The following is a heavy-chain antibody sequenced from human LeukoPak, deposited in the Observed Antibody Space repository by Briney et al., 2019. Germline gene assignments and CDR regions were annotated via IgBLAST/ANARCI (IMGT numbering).Heavy chain of an antibody. Sequence: PSETLSLTCTVSGDSISSTSNCWGWIRQPPGKGLEWIGSICYSGNTYYNPSLKSRVTISVETSKNQFPLKVSSVTAADTAVYYCARDGAEYFFDYWGQGTLVTVSS. CDR1: GDSISSTSNC. V-gene: IGHV4-39*06. CDR3: ARDGAEYFFDY. D-gene: IGHD4/OR15-4a*01. CDR2: ICYSGNT. J-gene: IGHJ4*02.